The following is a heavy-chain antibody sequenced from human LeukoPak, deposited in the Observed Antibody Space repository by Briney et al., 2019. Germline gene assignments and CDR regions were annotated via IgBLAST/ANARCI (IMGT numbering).Heavy chain of an antibody. D-gene: IGHD3-22*01. CDR2: IYFSRNT. CDR1: GGSISSGGYP. J-gene: IGHJ3*01. CDR3: ARAKKYYESSGHYVGDALDL. V-gene: IGHV4-30-4*07. Sequence: PSGTLSLTCAVSGGSISSGGYPWSWIRQSPGKGLEWLGYIYFSRNTYYNPSLKSRLIISLDTSKNQISLKMSSVTAADTALYYCARAKKYYESSGHYVGDALDLWGQGTMVTVSS.